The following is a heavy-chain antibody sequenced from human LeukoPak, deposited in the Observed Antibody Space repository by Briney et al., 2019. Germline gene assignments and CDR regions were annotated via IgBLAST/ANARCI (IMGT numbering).Heavy chain of an antibody. CDR3: TAGDSSSLLGAY. Sequence: SVKVSCKASGGTFRSYAISWVRQAPGQGLEWMGGIIPIFGTANYAQKFQGRVTITTDESTSTAYMELSSLRSEDTAVYYCTAGDSSSLLGAYWGQETLVTVSS. CDR1: GGTFRSYA. D-gene: IGHD3-22*01. CDR2: IIPIFGTA. J-gene: IGHJ4*02. V-gene: IGHV1-69*05.